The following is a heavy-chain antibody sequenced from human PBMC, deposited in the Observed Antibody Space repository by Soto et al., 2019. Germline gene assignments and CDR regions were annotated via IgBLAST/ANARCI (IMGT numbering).Heavy chain of an antibody. J-gene: IGHJ6*02. CDR1: GYTFTSYY. CDR2: INPSGGST. V-gene: IGHV1-46*01. CDR3: ARARNQDYYGMDV. D-gene: IGHD4-4*01. Sequence: ASVKVSCKASGYTFTSYYMHWVRQAPGQGPEWMGIINPSGGSTSYAQKFQGRVTMTRDTSTSTVYMELSSLRSEDTAVYYCARARNQDYYGMDVWGQGTTVTVS.